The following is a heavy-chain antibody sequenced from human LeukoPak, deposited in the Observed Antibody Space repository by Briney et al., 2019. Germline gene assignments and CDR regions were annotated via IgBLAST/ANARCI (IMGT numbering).Heavy chain of an antibody. CDR1: GGSISSGDYY. Sequence: PSRTLSLTCTVSGGSISSGDYYWSWIRQPPGKGLEWIGYIYYSGSTYYNPSLKSRVTISVDTSKNQFSLKLSPVTAADTAVYYCARDTLDRGDAFDIWGQGTMVTVSS. D-gene: IGHD3-10*01. CDR3: ARDTLDRGDAFDI. J-gene: IGHJ3*02. CDR2: IYYSGST. V-gene: IGHV4-30-4*01.